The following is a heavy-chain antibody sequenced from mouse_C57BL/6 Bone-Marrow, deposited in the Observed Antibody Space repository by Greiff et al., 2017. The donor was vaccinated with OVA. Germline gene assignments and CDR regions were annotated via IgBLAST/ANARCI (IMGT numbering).Heavy chain of an antibody. D-gene: IGHD2-3*01. CDR2: IYPGDGDT. Sequence: VKLMESGAELVKPGASVKISCKASGYAFSSYWMNWVKQRPGKGLEWIGQIYPGDGDTNYNGKFKGKATLTADKSSSTAYMQLSSLTSEDSAVYFCASRGWLLLYYFDYWGQGTTLTVSS. CDR1: GYAFSSYW. V-gene: IGHV1-80*01. J-gene: IGHJ2*01. CDR3: ASRGWLLLYYFDY.